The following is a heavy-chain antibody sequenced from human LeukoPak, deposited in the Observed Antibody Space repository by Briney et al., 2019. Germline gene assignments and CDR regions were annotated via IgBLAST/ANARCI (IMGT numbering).Heavy chain of an antibody. D-gene: IGHD3-22*01. V-gene: IGHV4-30-2*01. Sequence: SETLSLTCAVSGGSISSGGYSWSWIRQPPGKGLEWIGYIYHSGSTYYNPSLESRVTISVDRSKSQFSLKLSSVTAADTAVYYCASSYDSSGYYYDYWGQGTLVTVSS. CDR3: ASSYDSSGYYYDY. J-gene: IGHJ4*02. CDR1: GGSISSGGYS. CDR2: IYHSGST.